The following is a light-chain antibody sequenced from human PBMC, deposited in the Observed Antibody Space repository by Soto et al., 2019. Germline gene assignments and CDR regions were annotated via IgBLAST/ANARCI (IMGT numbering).Light chain of an antibody. Sequence: DMQMTQSPSSLSASVGDRVTITCRSSQDIRSDLGWFQQKPGKAPKRLIYAASTLESGVPSRFSGSRSGTEFTLTISSLQPEDFATYYCLQHNSYPFTFGPGTTVDIK. CDR2: AAS. CDR3: LQHNSYPFT. CDR1: QDIRSD. J-gene: IGKJ3*01. V-gene: IGKV1-17*01.